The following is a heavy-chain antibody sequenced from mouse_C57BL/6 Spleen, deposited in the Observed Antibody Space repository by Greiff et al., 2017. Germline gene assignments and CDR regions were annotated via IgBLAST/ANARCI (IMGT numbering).Heavy chain of an antibody. CDR1: GYTFTDYY. CDR2: INPNNGGT. Sequence: EVQLQQSGPELVKPGASVKISCKASGYTFTDYYMNWVKQSHGKSLEWIGDINPNNGGTSYNQKFKGKATLTVDKSSSTAYMELRSLTSEDSAVYYCATGGSTSDYWGQGTSVTVSS. V-gene: IGHV1-26*01. CDR3: ATGGSTSDY. D-gene: IGHD1-1*01. J-gene: IGHJ4*01.